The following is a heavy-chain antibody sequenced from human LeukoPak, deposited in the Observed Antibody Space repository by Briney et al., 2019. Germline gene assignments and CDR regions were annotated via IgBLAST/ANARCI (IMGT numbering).Heavy chain of an antibody. D-gene: IGHD2-8*01. V-gene: IGHV3-48*03. Sequence: PGGSLRLSCAASGFTFSSYEMNWVRQAPGKGLDWVSYISTSGRTIYYADSVKGRFTISRDNAQNSLYLQMNSLRAEDTAVYYCAGGLSVYARTLYYFDSWGQGTLVTVSS. CDR1: GFTFSSYE. CDR2: ISTSGRTI. J-gene: IGHJ4*02. CDR3: AGGLSVYARTLYYFDS.